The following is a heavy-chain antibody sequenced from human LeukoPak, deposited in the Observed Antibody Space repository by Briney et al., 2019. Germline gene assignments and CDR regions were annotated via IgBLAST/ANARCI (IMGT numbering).Heavy chain of an antibody. V-gene: IGHV3-30*04. Sequence: GGSLRLSCAASGFTFSNYAMHWVRQAPGKGLEWVAVISYDGSNKFYADSVKGRFTISRDNSKNTLHLQMNSLRAENTAVYYCARSLATSYYYMDVWGKGTTVTVSS. J-gene: IGHJ6*03. CDR2: ISYDGSNK. CDR3: ARSLATSYYYMDV. CDR1: GFTFSNYA. D-gene: IGHD5-12*01.